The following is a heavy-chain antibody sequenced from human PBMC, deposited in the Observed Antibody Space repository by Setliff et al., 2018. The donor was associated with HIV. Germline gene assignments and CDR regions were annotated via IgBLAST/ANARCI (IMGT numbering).Heavy chain of an antibody. CDR3: ASIKAFGSGSYPLDF. J-gene: IGHJ4*02. CDR1: SSISSGGYY. CDR2: VSTSGNT. V-gene: IGHV4-61*09. D-gene: IGHD3-10*01. Sequence: PSETLSLTCSVSSSISSGGYYWTWIRQPAGKGLEWIGHVSTSGNTNYNPSLKSRITISLDTSKSHFSLKSHSVTAADTSVYYCASIKAFGSGSYPLDFWGQGTPVTVS.